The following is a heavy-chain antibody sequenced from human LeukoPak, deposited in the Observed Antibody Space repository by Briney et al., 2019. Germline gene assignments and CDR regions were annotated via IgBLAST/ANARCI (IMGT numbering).Heavy chain of an antibody. CDR2: IIPILGIA. Sequence: SVKVSCKASGYTFTSYGISWVRQAPGQGLEWMGRIIPILGIANYAQKFQGRVTITADKSTSTAYMELSSLRSEDTAVYYCAGDDGVYSSSWFDYWGQGTLVTVSS. CDR1: GYTFTSYG. V-gene: IGHV1-69*04. CDR3: AGDDGVYSSSWFDY. D-gene: IGHD6-13*01. J-gene: IGHJ4*02.